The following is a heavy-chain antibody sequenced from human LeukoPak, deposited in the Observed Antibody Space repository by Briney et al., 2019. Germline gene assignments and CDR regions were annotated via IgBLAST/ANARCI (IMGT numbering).Heavy chain of an antibody. CDR3: AKDRFWGGGDPPGAFDI. V-gene: IGHV3-21*01. J-gene: IGHJ3*02. CDR2: ISSSSSYI. Sequence: GGSLRLSCAASGFTFSSYAMHWVRQAPGKGLEWVSSISSSSSYIYYADSVKGRFTIFRDNAKNSLYLQMNSLRAEDTAVYYCAKDRFWGGGDPPGAFDIWGQGTMVTVSS. CDR1: GFTFSSYA. D-gene: IGHD3-16*01.